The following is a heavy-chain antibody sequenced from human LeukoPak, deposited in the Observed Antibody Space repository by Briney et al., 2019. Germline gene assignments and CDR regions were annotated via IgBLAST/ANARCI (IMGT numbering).Heavy chain of an antibody. CDR1: GFTFSDYY. J-gene: IGHJ6*03. CDR3: ARDGGYCSGGSCLYYYYYMDV. CDR2: IISSDRNI. D-gene: IGHD2-15*01. V-gene: IGHV3-11*04. Sequence: SGGSLRLSCAASGFTFSDYYMSWIRQAPGKGLEWVSYIISSDRNIYYADSVKGRFTISRDNAKNSLYLQMNSLRAEDTAVYYCARDGGYCSGGSCLYYYYYMDVWGKGTTVTGSS.